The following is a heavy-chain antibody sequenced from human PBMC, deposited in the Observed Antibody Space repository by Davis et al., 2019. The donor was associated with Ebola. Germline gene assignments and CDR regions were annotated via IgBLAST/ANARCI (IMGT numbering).Heavy chain of an antibody. D-gene: IGHD3-10*01. CDR2: INPSGGST. CDR1: GYTFTSYY. J-gene: IGHJ4*02. V-gene: IGHV1-46*03. CDR3: TKNGERGVDY. Sequence: ASVKVSCKASGYTFTSYYMHWVRQAPGQGLEWMGIINPSGGSTSYAQKFQGRVTMTRDTSTSTVYMEVGSLRSDDTAVYYCTKNGERGVDYWGQGTLVTVSS.